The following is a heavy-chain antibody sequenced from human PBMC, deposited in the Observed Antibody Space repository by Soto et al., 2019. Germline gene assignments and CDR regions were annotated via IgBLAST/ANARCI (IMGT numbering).Heavy chain of an antibody. J-gene: IGHJ6*02. Sequence: PWRPLRLSCEASGFSFSTYATHWVRHSPGKGLEWVSYISSISITTYYADSVKGRFTISRDNAKNSLYLQMNSLRDEDTAAYYCARDPHRYYYYYGMDVWGQRTTVTVS. CDR1: GFSFSTYA. CDR3: ARDPHRYYYYYGMDV. V-gene: IGHV3-48*02. CDR2: ISSISITT.